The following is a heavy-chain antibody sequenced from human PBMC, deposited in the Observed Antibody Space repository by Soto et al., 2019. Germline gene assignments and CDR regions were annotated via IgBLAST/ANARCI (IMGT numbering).Heavy chain of an antibody. CDR3: ARDQPRSPHCTNGVCYRFDY. Sequence: GGSLRLSCAASGFTFSSYAMHWVRQAPGKGLEWVAVISYDGSNKYYADSVKGRFTISRDNSKNTLYLQMNSLRAEDTAVYYCARDQPRSPHCTNGVCYRFDYWGQGTRVTVSS. D-gene: IGHD2-8*01. CDR2: ISYDGSNK. CDR1: GFTFSSYA. V-gene: IGHV3-30-3*01. J-gene: IGHJ4*02.